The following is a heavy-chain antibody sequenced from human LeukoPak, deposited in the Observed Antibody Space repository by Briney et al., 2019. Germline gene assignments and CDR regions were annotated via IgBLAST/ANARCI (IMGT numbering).Heavy chain of an antibody. J-gene: IGHJ3*02. V-gene: IGHV4-4*09. CDR3: ARQKCTSTSCLTKNAFDI. CDR1: GSISSCY. CDR2: IYTSGST. D-gene: IGHD2-2*01. Sequence: SETLSLTCTVSGSISSCYWSWIRQPPGKGLEWIGYIYTSGSTNYNPSLKSRVTISVDTSKNQFSLDLSSVTAADTAVYYCARQKCTSTSCLTKNAFDIWGQGTMVTVSS.